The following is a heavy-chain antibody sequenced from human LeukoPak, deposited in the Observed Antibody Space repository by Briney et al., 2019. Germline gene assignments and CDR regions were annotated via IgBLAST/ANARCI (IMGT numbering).Heavy chain of an antibody. CDR2: IRYDGSNK. CDR1: GFTFSSYG. CDR3: AKTPPLNGLDYYYMDV. J-gene: IGHJ6*03. Sequence: PGGSLRLSCAASGFTFSSYGMHWVRQAPGKGLEWVAFIRYDGSNKYYADSVKGRFTISRDNSKNTLYLQMNSLRAEDTAVYYCAKTPPLNGLDYYYMDVWGKGTTVTVSS. V-gene: IGHV3-30*02. D-gene: IGHD2-8*01.